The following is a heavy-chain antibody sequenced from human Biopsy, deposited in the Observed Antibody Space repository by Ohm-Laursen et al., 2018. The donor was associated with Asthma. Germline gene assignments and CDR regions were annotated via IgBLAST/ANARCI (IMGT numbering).Heavy chain of an antibody. CDR3: VRDGTDDAFDI. CDR1: GFSFSNFA. CDR2: ISKDASTQ. J-gene: IGHJ3*02. V-gene: IGHV3-30*01. Sequence: SLRLSCAAIGFSFSNFAIHWVRQAPGMGLEWVGVISKDASTQDYADSVKGRFTMARDNSKNTLDLQMNSLREEDTAVYYCVRDGTDDAFDIWGQGTVVSVSS. D-gene: IGHD1-1*01.